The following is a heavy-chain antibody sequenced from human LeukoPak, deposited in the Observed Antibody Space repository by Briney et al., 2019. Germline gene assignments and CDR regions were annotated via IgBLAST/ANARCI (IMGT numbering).Heavy chain of an antibody. CDR2: ICNSGSTM. Sequence: GGSLRLSCVASGFTFSSYEMNWVRQAPGKGLEWVSYICNSGSTMYYADSVKGRFTISRDNAKNSLYLQMNSLRAEDTAVYYCARDWRHRDYGSGSLDYWGQGALVTVSS. J-gene: IGHJ4*02. CDR1: GFTFSSYE. D-gene: IGHD3-10*01. CDR3: ARDWRHRDYGSGSLDY. V-gene: IGHV3-48*03.